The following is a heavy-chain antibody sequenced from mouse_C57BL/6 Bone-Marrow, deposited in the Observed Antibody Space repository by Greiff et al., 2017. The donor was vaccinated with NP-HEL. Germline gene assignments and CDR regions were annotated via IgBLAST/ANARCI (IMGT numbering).Heavy chain of an antibody. CDR1: GYTFTSYW. D-gene: IGHD2-1*01. Sequence: QVQLQQPGAELVKPGASVKLSCKASGYTFTSYWMHWVQQRPGRGLEWIGRIDPNSGGTKYNEKLKSKVTLTVDKPSSPAYMQLTRLTSEDSAVYYCARSNYGNLYYFDYWGQGTTLTVSS. J-gene: IGHJ2*01. CDR3: ARSNYGNLYYFDY. CDR2: IDPNSGGT. V-gene: IGHV1-72*01.